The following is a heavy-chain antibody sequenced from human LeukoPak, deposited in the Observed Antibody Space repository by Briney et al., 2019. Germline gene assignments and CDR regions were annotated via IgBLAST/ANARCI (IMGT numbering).Heavy chain of an antibody. CDR3: ARVGNGDYRYYFYMDV. D-gene: IGHD4-17*01. V-gene: IGHV3-48*04. CDR2: ISSSGSTI. CDR1: GFTFSSYG. Sequence: PGGSLRLSCAASGFTFSSYGMSWVRQAPGKGLEWVSYISSSGSTIYYADSVKGRFTISRDNAKNSLYLQMNSLRAEDTAVYYCARVGNGDYRYYFYMDVWGKGTTVTISS. J-gene: IGHJ6*03.